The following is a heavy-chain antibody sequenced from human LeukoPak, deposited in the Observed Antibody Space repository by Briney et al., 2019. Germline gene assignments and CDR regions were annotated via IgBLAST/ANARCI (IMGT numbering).Heavy chain of an antibody. D-gene: IGHD6-13*01. Sequence: PGGSLRLSCSASGFTFSSYAMHWVRQAPGKGLEFVSVIRSNGATTYYADSVKGRFTISRDNSKNTLYLQMNSLRAEDTAVYYCAKEKGSSWYYYYYGMDVWGQGTTVTVSS. V-gene: IGHV3-64*04. CDR3: AKEKGSSWYYYYYGMDV. CDR1: GFTFSSYA. CDR2: IRSNGATT. J-gene: IGHJ6*02.